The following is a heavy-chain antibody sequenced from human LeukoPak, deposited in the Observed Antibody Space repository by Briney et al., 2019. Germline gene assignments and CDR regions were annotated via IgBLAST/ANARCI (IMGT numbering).Heavy chain of an antibody. V-gene: IGHV4-39*07. CDR1: GGSISSSSYY. D-gene: IGHD5-24*01. CDR3: ARRVRWLQSVDY. CDR2: IYYSGST. Sequence: SETLSLTCTVSGGSISSSSYYWGWIRQPPGKGLEWIGSIYYSGSTYYNPSLKSRVTISVDTSKNQFSLKLSSVTAADTAVYYCARRVRWLQSVDYWGQGTLVTVSS. J-gene: IGHJ4*02.